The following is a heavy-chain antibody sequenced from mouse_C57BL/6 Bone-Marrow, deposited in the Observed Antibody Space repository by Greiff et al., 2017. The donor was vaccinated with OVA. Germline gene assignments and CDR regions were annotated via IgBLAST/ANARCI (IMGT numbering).Heavy chain of an antibody. Sequence: VQLQQSGAELARPGASVKLSCKASGYTFTSYGISWVKQRTGQGLEWIGEIYPRSGITYYNEKFKGKATLTADKSSSTAYMELRSLTSEDSAVYFCATHFERWYFDVWGTGTTVTVSS. CDR3: ATHFERWYFDV. V-gene: IGHV1-81*01. J-gene: IGHJ1*03. CDR1: GYTFTSYG. CDR2: IYPRSGIT.